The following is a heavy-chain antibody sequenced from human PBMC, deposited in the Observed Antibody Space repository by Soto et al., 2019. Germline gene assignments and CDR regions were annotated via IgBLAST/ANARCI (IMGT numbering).Heavy chain of an antibody. CDR3: AKDLQLLRYYYYGMDV. CDR1: GFTFSSYG. V-gene: IGHV3-30*18. J-gene: IGHJ6*02. CDR2: ISYDGSNK. D-gene: IGHD2-2*01. Sequence: QVQLVESGGGVVQPGRSLRLSCAASGFTFSSYGMHWVRQAPGKGLEWVAVISYDGSNKYYADSVKGRFTISRDNSKNTLYLQMNSLRAEGTAVYYCAKDLQLLRYYYYGMDVWGQGTTVTVSS.